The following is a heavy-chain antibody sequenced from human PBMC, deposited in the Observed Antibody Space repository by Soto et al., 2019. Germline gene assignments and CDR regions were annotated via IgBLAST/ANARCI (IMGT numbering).Heavy chain of an antibody. D-gene: IGHD3-22*01. Sequence: QVLLVQSGAEVKKPGSSVKLSCTASGVTFSSYAISWVRQAPGQGLEWMGGISPSVGTTNYAQKFRGRVTITADESTSTAYMELRSLRSEDTAVYYGARVQPSIAVVMEDFHGMDVWGQGTTVIVSS. J-gene: IGHJ6*02. V-gene: IGHV1-69*01. CDR2: ISPSVGTT. CDR3: ARVQPSIAVVMEDFHGMDV. CDR1: GVTFSSYA.